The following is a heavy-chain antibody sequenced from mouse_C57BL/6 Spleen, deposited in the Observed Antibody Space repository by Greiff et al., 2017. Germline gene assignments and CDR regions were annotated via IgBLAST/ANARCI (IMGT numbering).Heavy chain of an antibody. CDR1: GFTFTDYY. Sequence: EVQVVESGGGLVQPGGSLSLSCAASGFTFTDYYMSWVRQPPGKALEWLGFIRNKANGYTTEYSASVKGRFTISSDNSQSILYLQMNALRAEDSATYYCARYGDYDYDLWYFDVWGTGTTVTVSS. J-gene: IGHJ1*03. D-gene: IGHD2-4*01. CDR3: ARYGDYDYDLWYFDV. CDR2: IRNKANGYTT. V-gene: IGHV7-3*01.